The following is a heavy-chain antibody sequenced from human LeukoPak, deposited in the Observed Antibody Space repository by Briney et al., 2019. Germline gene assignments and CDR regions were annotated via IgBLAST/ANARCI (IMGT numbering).Heavy chain of an antibody. J-gene: IGHJ6*04. Sequence: SETLSLTCAVYGGSFSGYYWSWIRQPPGKGLEWIGETNHSGSTNYNPSLKSRVTISVDTSKNQFSLKLSSVTAADTAVYYCARHPGYSSGWYPNYGMDVWGKGTTVTVSS. V-gene: IGHV4-34*01. CDR3: ARHPGYSSGWYPNYGMDV. CDR2: TNHSGST. CDR1: GGSFSGYY. D-gene: IGHD6-19*01.